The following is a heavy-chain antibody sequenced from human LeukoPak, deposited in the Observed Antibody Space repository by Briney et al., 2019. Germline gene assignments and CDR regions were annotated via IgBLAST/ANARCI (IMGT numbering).Heavy chain of an antibody. V-gene: IGHV4-59*08. Sequence: SETLSLTCTVSGGSISSYWRWIRQPPGKGLEWIAYMYYSGSTNSNPSLKSRVTMSADTSKNQFSLKLSSVTAADTAVYYCARGAVIQYSSSWYSHLFSDCWGQGTLVTVSS. D-gene: IGHD6-13*01. CDR1: GGSISSY. CDR2: MYYSGST. CDR3: ARGAVIQYSSSWYSHLFSDC. J-gene: IGHJ4*02.